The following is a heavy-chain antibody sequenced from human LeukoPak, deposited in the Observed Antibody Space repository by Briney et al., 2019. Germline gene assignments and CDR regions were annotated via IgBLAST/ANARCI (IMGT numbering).Heavy chain of an antibody. CDR1: GYTFTGYY. J-gene: IGHJ5*02. D-gene: IGHD3-10*01. Sequence: ASVKVPCKASGYTFTGYYIHWVRQAPGQGLEWMGWINPNSGGTNYAQKFQGRVTMTRDTSISTAYMELSRLRSDDTAVYYCARWGYYGSERWFDPWGQGTLVTVSS. CDR3: ARWGYYGSERWFDP. CDR2: INPNSGGT. V-gene: IGHV1-2*02.